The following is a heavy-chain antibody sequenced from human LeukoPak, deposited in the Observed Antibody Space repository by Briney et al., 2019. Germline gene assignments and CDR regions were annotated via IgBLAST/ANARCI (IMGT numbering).Heavy chain of an antibody. Sequence: ASVKVSCKASGYTFTSYDINWVRQATGQGLEWMGWMNPNSGNTGYAQKFQGRVTMTRNTSISTAYMELSSLRSEDTAVYYCARRPSSSSPYNWFDPWGQGTLVTVSS. V-gene: IGHV1-8*01. CDR2: MNPNSGNT. J-gene: IGHJ5*02. D-gene: IGHD6-6*01. CDR1: GYTFTSYD. CDR3: ARRPSSSSPYNWFDP.